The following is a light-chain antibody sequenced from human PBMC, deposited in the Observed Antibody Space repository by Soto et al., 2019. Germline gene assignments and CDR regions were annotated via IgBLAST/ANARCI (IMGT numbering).Light chain of an antibody. CDR1: SSDVGGYNY. J-gene: IGLJ2*01. V-gene: IGLV2-14*01. Sequence: QSALTQPASVSGSPGQSITISCTGTSSDVGGYNYVSWYQQHPGKAPKLMIYDVSNRPSGVCNRFSGSKSGNTASLTISGLQDEDEAYYYCSSYTSSSTEFGGGTKLTVL. CDR3: SSYTSSSTE. CDR2: DVS.